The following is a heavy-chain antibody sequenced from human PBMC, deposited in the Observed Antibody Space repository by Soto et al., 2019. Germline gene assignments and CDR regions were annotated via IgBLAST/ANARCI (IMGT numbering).Heavy chain of an antibody. Sequence: ETLCLTGHVSGGSISSYYWSWIRQPPGKGLEWIGYIYYSGSTNYNPSLKSRVTISVDTSKNQFSLKLSSVTAADTAVYYCATYSGSSPWYFDYWGQGTLVTVYS. V-gene: IGHV4-59*01. CDR3: ATYSGSSPWYFDY. J-gene: IGHJ4*02. CDR2: IYYSGST. CDR1: GGSISSYY. D-gene: IGHD1-26*01.